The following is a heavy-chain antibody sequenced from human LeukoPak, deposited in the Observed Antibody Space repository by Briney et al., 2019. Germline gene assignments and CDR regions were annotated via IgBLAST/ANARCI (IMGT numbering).Heavy chain of an antibody. CDR2: IYSDDSDA. J-gene: IGHJ6*02. V-gene: IGHV5-51*01. Sequence: GESLKISCKGSGYTFDNYWIAWVRQMPGKGLEWMGIIYSDDSDARYSPSFQGHVTISADKSINTAYLHWSSLKASDTAMYYCVRHERQAWLLGKDYYYYGMDVWGQGTTVTVSS. CDR3: VRHERQAWLLGKDYYYYGMDV. D-gene: IGHD5-18*01. CDR1: GYTFDNYW.